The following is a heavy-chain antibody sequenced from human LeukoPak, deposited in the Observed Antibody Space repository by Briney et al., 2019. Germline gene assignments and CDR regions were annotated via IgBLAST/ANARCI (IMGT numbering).Heavy chain of an antibody. CDR2: VYHSGGT. J-gene: IGHJ6*02. Sequence: PSGTLSLTCAVSGGSISSNNWWSWVRQPPGKGLEWIGEVYHSGGTNYNPSLMSRVTISVDKSKNHFSLRLDSVTAADTAVYFCARGSLRGYSYYGMGVWGQGTTVTVSS. V-gene: IGHV4-4*02. CDR3: ARGSLRGYSYYGMGV. CDR1: GGSISSNNW. D-gene: IGHD5-18*01.